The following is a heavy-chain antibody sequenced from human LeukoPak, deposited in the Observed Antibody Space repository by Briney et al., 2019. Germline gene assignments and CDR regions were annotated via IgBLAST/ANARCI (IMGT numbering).Heavy chain of an antibody. V-gene: IGHV3-53*01. CDR1: GFTVSNNY. CDR2: IYSGGST. D-gene: IGHD1-14*01. Sequence: GGSLRLSCAASGFTVSNNYMSWVRQAPGKGLEWISVIYSGGSTYYADSVKGRFTISRGNSKNTVYLQMNGLTDEDTAVYYCASDPTGASVWGKGTTVTVSS. CDR3: ASDPTGASV. J-gene: IGHJ6*04.